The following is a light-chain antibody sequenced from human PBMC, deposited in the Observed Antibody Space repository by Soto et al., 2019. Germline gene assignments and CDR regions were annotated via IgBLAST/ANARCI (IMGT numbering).Light chain of an antibody. J-gene: IGLJ1*01. Sequence: SALTQPPSASGSPGQSVTISCTGTKNDIGVYDFVSWYQHHPGKAPRLIIYEVVQRPSEVPDRFSGSKSVNTASLTVSGLQAADEADYFCKSYAGSNTYVFGSGTKVTVL. CDR3: KSYAGSNTYV. CDR2: EVV. V-gene: IGLV2-8*01. CDR1: KNDIGVYDF.